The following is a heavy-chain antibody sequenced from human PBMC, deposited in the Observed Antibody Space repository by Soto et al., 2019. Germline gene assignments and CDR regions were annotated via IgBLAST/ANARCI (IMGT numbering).Heavy chain of an antibody. CDR1: GFTFSSYG. J-gene: IGHJ3*02. CDR3: ARDEVAAAGTDAFDI. V-gene: IGHV3-33*01. Sequence: QVQLVESGGGVVQPGRSLRLSCAASGFTFSSYGMHWVRQAPGKGLEWVAVIWYDGSNKYYADSVKGRFTISRDNSKNTLYLQMKSRRAEDTAVYYCARDEVAAAGTDAFDIWGQGTMVTVSS. D-gene: IGHD6-13*01. CDR2: IWYDGSNK.